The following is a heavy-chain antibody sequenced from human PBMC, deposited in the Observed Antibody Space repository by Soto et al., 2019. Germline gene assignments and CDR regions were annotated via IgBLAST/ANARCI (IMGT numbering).Heavy chain of an antibody. D-gene: IGHD2-8*01. CDR2: ISPYNDNT. CDR3: ATTGVDCTKGVCYDY. V-gene: IGHV1-18*01. J-gene: IGHJ4*02. Sequence: SVKVSCKASGYTFTSYGISWVRQAPGQGLERMGWISPYNDNTYYAQNLQGRVTVTTDTSTSTAYMELRSLRSDDTALYYCATTGVDCTKGVCYDYWGQGTLVTVSS. CDR1: GYTFTSYG.